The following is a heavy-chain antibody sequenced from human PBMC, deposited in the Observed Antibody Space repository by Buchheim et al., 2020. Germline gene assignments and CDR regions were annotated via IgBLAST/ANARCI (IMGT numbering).Heavy chain of an antibody. V-gene: IGHV4-59*01. Sequence: QVPLQESGPGLVKPSETLSLTCTVSGGSISTYYWSWIRQPPGKGLEWIGYIFYNGRTNYSPSLKSRVTISVDTSKNQFSLRLSSVTAADTAVYYCARDNYSSTWYYFDYWGQGIL. CDR2: IFYNGRT. CDR1: GGSISTYY. J-gene: IGHJ4*02. CDR3: ARDNYSSTWYYFDY. D-gene: IGHD6-13*01.